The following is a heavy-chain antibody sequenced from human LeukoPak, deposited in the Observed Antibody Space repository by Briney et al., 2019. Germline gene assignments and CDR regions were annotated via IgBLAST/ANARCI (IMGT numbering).Heavy chain of an antibody. Sequence: GGSLRLSCAASGFTFSSYGMHWVRQAPGKGLEWVAVISYDGSNKYYTDSVKGRFTISRDNSKNTLYLQMNSLRAEDTAVYYCAKGGIHYRMDVWGQGTTVTGSS. J-gene: IGHJ6*02. D-gene: IGHD1-14*01. CDR1: GFTFSSYG. V-gene: IGHV3-30*18. CDR2: ISYDGSNK. CDR3: AKGGIHYRMDV.